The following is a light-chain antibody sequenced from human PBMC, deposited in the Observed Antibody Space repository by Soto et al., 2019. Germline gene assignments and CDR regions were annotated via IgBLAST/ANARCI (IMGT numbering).Light chain of an antibody. J-gene: IGLJ3*02. CDR3: SSYTSSSSLVV. CDR1: SSDIGIYKY. V-gene: IGLV2-14*01. Sequence: QSALTQPASVSGSPGQSIAISCTGSSSDIGIYKYVSWYQQHPGKVPKLIIYEVDNRPSGVSNRFSGSKSGNTASLTISRLQAEDEADYYCSSYTSSSSLVVFGGGTKVTVL. CDR2: EVD.